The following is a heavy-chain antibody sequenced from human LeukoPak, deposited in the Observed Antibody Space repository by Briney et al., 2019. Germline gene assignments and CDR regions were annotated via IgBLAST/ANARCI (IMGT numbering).Heavy chain of an antibody. J-gene: IGHJ4*02. CDR3: AKDGGLYGSGHAYYFDY. V-gene: IGHV3-43*01. Sequence: GGSLRLSCAASGFTFDDYTMHWVRQAPGKGLEWVSLISWDGGSTYYADSVKGRFTISRDNSKNSLYLQMNSLRTEDTALYYCAKDGGLYGSGHAYYFDYWGQGTLVTVSS. CDR2: ISWDGGST. CDR1: GFTFDDYT. D-gene: IGHD3-10*01.